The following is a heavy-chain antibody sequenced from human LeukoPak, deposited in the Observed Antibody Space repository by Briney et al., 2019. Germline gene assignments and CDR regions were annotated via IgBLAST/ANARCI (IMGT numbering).Heavy chain of an antibody. J-gene: IGHJ4*02. Sequence: GGSLRLSCAASGFTFSTFEMHWVRQAPGEGLVWVSRINAEGSRIGYADSVKGRFTFSRDNARNTLYLQMNSLRAEDTGVYYCARELPREVTLDFWGQGTLVTVSS. CDR2: INAEGSRI. CDR3: ARELPREVTLDF. V-gene: IGHV3-74*01. D-gene: IGHD2-21*02. CDR1: GFTFSTFE.